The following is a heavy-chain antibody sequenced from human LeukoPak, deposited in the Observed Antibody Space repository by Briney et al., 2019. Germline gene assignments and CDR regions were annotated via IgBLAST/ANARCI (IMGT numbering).Heavy chain of an antibody. CDR3: ERDTLGTTYSFDY. V-gene: IGHV3-21*06. D-gene: IGHD4-11*01. J-gene: IGHJ4*02. CDR2: ISGSSNYI. CDR1: AFSFSTYS. Sequence: GGSLTLSCVASAFSFSTYSMNWVRQAPGKGLEWVSSISGSSNYIYYADSVKGRFTISRDNAKNSLYLQMNSLRAEDTAVYYRERDTLGTTYSFDYWGEGTLVTVSS.